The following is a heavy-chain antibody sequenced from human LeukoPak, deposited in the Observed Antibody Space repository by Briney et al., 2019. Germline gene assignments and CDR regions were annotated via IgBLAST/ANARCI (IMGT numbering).Heavy chain of an antibody. J-gene: IGHJ6*02. CDR1: GYTFTSYD. Sequence: GASVKVSCKASGYTFTSYDINWVRQATGQGLEWMGWMNPNSGNTGYAQKFQGRVTMTRNTSISTAYMELSSLRSEDTAVYYCARGAYSSNWYYYGMDVWGQGTTVTVSS. V-gene: IGHV1-8*01. CDR3: ARGAYSSNWYYYGMDV. CDR2: MNPNSGNT. D-gene: IGHD6-13*01.